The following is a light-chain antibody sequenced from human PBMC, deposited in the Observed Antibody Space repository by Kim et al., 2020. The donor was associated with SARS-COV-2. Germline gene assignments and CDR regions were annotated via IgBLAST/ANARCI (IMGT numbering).Light chain of an antibody. CDR1: KLGDKY. CDR2: QDS. V-gene: IGLV3-1*01. J-gene: IGLJ3*02. CDR3: QAWDSSTAV. Sequence: SYELTQPPSVSVSPGQTASITCSGDKLGDKYACWYQQKPGQSPVLVIYQDSKRPSGIPERFSGSIPGNTATLTISGTQAMDEADYYCQAWDSSTAVFGGG.